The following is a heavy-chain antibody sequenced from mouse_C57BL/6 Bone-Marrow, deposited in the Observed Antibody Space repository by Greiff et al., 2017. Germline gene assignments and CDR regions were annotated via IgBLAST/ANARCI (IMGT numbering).Heavy chain of an antibody. CDR3: ARWDGGAMDY. CDR2: IYPGDGDT. Sequence: QVQLQQSGPELVKPGASVKISCKASGYAFSSSWMNWVKQRPGKGLEWIGRIYPGDGDTNYNGKFQGKATLTADQSSSPAYMQLSSLTSEDSAVYFCARWDGGAMDYWGQGTSVTVSS. CDR1: GYAFSSSW. D-gene: IGHD4-1*01. J-gene: IGHJ4*01. V-gene: IGHV1-82*01.